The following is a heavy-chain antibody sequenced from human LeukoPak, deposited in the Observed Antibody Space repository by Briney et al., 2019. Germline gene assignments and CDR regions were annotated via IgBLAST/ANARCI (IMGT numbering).Heavy chain of an antibody. CDR2: IYYSGST. CDR3: AMGEYSSSWYYFDY. CDR1: GDSISSYY. Sequence: PSETLSLTCTVSGDSISSYYWSWIRQPPGKGLEWIGYIYYSGSTNYNPSLKSRVTISVDTSKNQFSLKLSSVTAADTAVYYCAMGEYSSSWYYFDYWGQGTLVTVSS. V-gene: IGHV4-59*08. D-gene: IGHD6-13*01. J-gene: IGHJ4*02.